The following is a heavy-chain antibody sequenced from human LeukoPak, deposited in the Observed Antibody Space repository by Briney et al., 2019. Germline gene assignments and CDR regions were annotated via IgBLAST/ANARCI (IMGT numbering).Heavy chain of an antibody. CDR3: ANLHTGYYYYYGMDV. V-gene: IGHV3-23*01. D-gene: IGHD5-18*01. Sequence: GGSLRLSCAASGFIFSNYAMTWVRQAPGKGLEWVSIIGGVSESFYYADSVKGRFTVSRDNSKNTLYLQMNSLRAEDTAVYYCANLHTGYYYYYGMDVWGQGTTVTVSS. J-gene: IGHJ6*02. CDR1: GFIFSNYA. CDR2: IGGVSESF.